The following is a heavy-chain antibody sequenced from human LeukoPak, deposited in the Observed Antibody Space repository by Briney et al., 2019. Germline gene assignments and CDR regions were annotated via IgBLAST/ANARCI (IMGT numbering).Heavy chain of an antibody. J-gene: IGHJ4*02. Sequence: PGGSLRLSCAASGFTFSSYGMHWVRQAPGKGLEWVAVISYDGSNKYYVDSVKGRFTISRDNSKNTLYLQMNSLRAEDTAVYYCARAPGGGELWGQGTLVTVSS. D-gene: IGHD2-21*01. CDR1: GFTFSSYG. CDR2: ISYDGSNK. V-gene: IGHV3-30*03. CDR3: ARAPGGGEL.